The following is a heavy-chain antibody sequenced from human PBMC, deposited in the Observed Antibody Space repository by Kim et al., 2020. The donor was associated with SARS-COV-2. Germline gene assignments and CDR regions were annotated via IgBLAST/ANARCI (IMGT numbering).Heavy chain of an antibody. CDR2: ISGSGGST. CDR3: AKLKYYYGSGSQTY. CDR1: GFTFSSYA. Sequence: GGSLRLSCAASGFTFSSYAMSWVRQAPGKGLEWVSAISGSGGSTYYADSVKGRFTISRDNSKNTLYLQMNSLRAEDTAVYYCAKLKYYYGSGSQTYWGQGTLVTVSS. J-gene: IGHJ4*02. D-gene: IGHD3-10*01. V-gene: IGHV3-23*01.